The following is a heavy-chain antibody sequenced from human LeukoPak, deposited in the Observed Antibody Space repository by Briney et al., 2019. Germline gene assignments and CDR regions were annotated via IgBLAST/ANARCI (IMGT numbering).Heavy chain of an antibody. V-gene: IGHV3-21*01. D-gene: IGHD4-17*01. J-gene: IGHJ1*01. Sequence: PGGSLSLSCAASGFIFRTYSMNWVRQAPGKGLEWVSSISSSSKHMYYADSVKGRFSISRDDAKNSLFLQMNRLSAEDTAVYYCVRDMTTTTTCYLQHWGQGTLVTVSS. CDR1: GFIFRTYS. CDR3: VRDMTTTTTCYLQH. CDR2: ISSSSKHM.